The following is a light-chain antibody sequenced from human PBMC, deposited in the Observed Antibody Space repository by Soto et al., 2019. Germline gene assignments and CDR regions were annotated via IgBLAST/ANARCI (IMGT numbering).Light chain of an antibody. CDR1: SSDVGGYNY. CDR3: SSYAGSSLWV. CDR2: EVS. V-gene: IGLV2-8*01. J-gene: IGLJ3*02. Sequence: QSVLTQPPSASGSPGQSVTISCTGTSSDVGGYNYVSWYQQHPDKAPKLMIYEVSKRPSGVPDRFSGSKSDNTASLTVSGLQAEDEADYYCSSYAGSSLWVFGGGTKLTVL.